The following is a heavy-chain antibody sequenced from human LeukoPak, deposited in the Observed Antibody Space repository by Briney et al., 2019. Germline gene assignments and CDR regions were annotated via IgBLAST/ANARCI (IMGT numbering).Heavy chain of an antibody. V-gene: IGHV3-33*01. Sequence: GRSLRLPRAASAFTFSSYGMHWVRQAPGKGLEWVAVIWYDGSNEDYADSVKGRFTISRDNAKNSLYLQMNSLRAEDTAVYYCARLTVDTGDISYFEYWGQGTLVTVSS. CDR3: ARLTVDTGDISYFEY. J-gene: IGHJ4*02. CDR2: IWYDGSNE. D-gene: IGHD5-18*01. CDR1: AFTFSSYG.